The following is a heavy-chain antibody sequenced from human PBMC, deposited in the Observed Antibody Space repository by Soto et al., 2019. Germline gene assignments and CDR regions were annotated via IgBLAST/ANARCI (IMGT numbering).Heavy chain of an antibody. CDR1: GYIFTAYS. D-gene: IGHD6-19*01. CDR3: AREASAVISLDY. V-gene: IGHV1-2*02. CDR2: FNPNSGDT. Sequence: ASVKVSCKASGYIFTAYSMHWVRQAPGQGLEWVGWFNPNSGDTIYAQKFQGRVTLTGDTSISTAYMELYSLTSDDTAVYYCAREASAVISLDYWGQGTLITVSS. J-gene: IGHJ4*02.